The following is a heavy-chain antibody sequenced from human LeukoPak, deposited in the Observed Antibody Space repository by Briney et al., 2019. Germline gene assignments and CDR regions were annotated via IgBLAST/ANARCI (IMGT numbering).Heavy chain of an antibody. Sequence: SVKVSCKASGGTFSSYAISWVRQAPGQGLEWMGGIIPIFGTANYAQKFQGRVTITADKSTSTAYMELGSLRSEDTAVYYCAPRTDGGLDYWGQGTLVTVSS. CDR2: IIPIFGTA. CDR1: GGTFSSYA. V-gene: IGHV1-69*06. CDR3: APRTDGGLDY. D-gene: IGHD3-16*01. J-gene: IGHJ4*02.